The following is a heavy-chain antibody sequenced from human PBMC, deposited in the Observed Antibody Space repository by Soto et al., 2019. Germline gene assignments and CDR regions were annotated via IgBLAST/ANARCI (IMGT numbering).Heavy chain of an antibody. V-gene: IGHV3-23*01. CDR2: MSGTGGST. CDR3: AKAGFSSGWSPSYFDY. J-gene: IGHJ4*02. D-gene: IGHD6-19*01. Sequence: EVQLLESGGGLVQPGRSLRLSCAASGFTFSSYAMNWVRQAPGKGLEWVSAMSGTGGSTYYADSVKGRFTISRDNSKNTLYLQTHSLSVEDAAEFYCAKAGFSSGWSPSYFDYWGQGTLVTVSS. CDR1: GFTFSSYA.